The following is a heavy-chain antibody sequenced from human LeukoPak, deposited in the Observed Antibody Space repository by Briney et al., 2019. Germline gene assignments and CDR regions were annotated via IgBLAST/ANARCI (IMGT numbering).Heavy chain of an antibody. CDR3: ARHRFSSITMVRGAQGSYYFDY. CDR1: GGSISSSSYY. V-gene: IGHV4-39*01. D-gene: IGHD3-10*01. Sequence: SETLSLTCTVSGGSISSSSYYWGWIRQPPGKGLEWIGSIYYSGSTYYNPSLKSRVTISVDTSKNQFSLKLSSVTAADTAVYYCARHRFSSITMVRGAQGSYYFDYWGQGTLVTVSS. CDR2: IYYSGST. J-gene: IGHJ4*02.